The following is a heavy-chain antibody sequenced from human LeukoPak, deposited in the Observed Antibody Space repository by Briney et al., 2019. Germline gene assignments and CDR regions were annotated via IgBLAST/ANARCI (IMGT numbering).Heavy chain of an antibody. J-gene: IGHJ5*02. D-gene: IGHD6-13*01. CDR3: AREGPMAAAGTSWFDP. CDR2: INPSGGST. Sequence: ASVKVSCKASGYTFTSYYMHWVRQAPGQGLEWMGIINPSGGSTSYAQKFQGRVTMTRDTSTSTVYMELSSLRSEDTAVYYCAREGPMAAAGTSWFDPWGQGTLVTVSS. CDR1: GYTFTSYY. V-gene: IGHV1-46*01.